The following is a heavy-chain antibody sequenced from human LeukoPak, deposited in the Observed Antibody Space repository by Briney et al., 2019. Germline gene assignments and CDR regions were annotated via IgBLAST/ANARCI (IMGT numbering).Heavy chain of an antibody. CDR1: GDSVSSNSAA. J-gene: IGHJ3*02. CDR2: TYYRSKWYN. CDR3: ARDLRHVRLMANWNAFDI. Sequence: SQTLSLTCAISGDSVSSNSAAWNWIRQSPSRGLEWLGRTYYRSKWYNDYAVSVKSRITINPDTSKNQFSLQLNSVTPEDTAVYYCARDLRHVRLMANWNAFDIWGQGTMVTVSS. D-gene: IGHD1-20*01. V-gene: IGHV6-1*01.